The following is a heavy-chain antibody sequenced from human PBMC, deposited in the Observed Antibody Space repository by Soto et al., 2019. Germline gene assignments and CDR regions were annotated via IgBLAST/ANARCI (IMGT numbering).Heavy chain of an antibody. CDR2: SNYGGPT. CDR1: GVAINSTVYY. J-gene: IGHJ6*02. D-gene: IGHD6-13*01. V-gene: IGHV4-39*01. CDR3: ARHGAYSTSVYYYYGMDV. Sequence: TLSLTCTVSGVAINSTVYYWGWIRQPPGKGLEWIGSSNYGGPTYYSPSLQSRVTISLDTAKNHFSLNLRSVTAADTAVYYCARHGAYSTSVYYYYGMDVWGQGTTVTV.